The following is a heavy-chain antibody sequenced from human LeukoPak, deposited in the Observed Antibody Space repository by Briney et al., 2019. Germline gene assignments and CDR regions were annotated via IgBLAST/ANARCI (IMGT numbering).Heavy chain of an antibody. D-gene: IGHD3-3*01. CDR2: INHSGST. Sequence: PSETLSLTCAVYGGSFSGYYWSWIRQPPGKGLEWIGEINHSGSTNYNPSLRSRVTISVDTSKNQFSLKLGSVTAVDTAVYYCARGGPRDYDFWSGYSTFDYWGQGTLVTVSS. CDR3: ARGGPRDYDFWSGYSTFDY. V-gene: IGHV4-34*01. J-gene: IGHJ4*02. CDR1: GGSFSGYY.